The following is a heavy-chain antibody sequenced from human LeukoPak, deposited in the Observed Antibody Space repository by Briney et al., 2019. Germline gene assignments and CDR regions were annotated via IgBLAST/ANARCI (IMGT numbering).Heavy chain of an antibody. CDR3: AAPGRDSGYDIYALDL. CDR2: IVVGSGDT. J-gene: IGHJ3*01. CDR1: GFTFSSSA. Sequence: SVKVSCKASGFTFSSSAVQWVRQARGQRLEWIGWIVVGSGDTNYAQKFQERVTITRDMSTNTAYMELSSLRSEDTAVYYCAAPGRDSGYDIYALDLWGQGTMVTVSS. V-gene: IGHV1-58*01. D-gene: IGHD5-12*01.